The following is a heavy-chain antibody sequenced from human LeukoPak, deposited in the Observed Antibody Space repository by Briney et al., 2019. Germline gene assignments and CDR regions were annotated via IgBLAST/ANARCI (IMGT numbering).Heavy chain of an antibody. V-gene: IGHV3-23*01. CDR2: ISDSSDRT. CDR1: GFTFTSYA. Sequence: GGSLRLSCAASGFTFTSYAMSWVRQAPGKGLEWVSTISDSSDRTYYADSVKGRFTISRDNSKNTLYLQMNSLRAEDTAVYSCALCRLPFYGMDVWGQGTMVTVSS. CDR3: ALCRLPFYGMDV. D-gene: IGHD2-2*01. J-gene: IGHJ6*02.